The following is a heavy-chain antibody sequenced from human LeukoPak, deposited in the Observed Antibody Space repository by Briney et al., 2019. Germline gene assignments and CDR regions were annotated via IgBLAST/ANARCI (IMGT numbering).Heavy chain of an antibody. D-gene: IGHD6-19*01. J-gene: IGHJ4*02. CDR1: GYSFTSYW. CDR3: ARLPWAWLVPANYYFDH. V-gene: IGHV5-10-1*01. Sequence: GESLQISCKGSGYSFTSYWISWVRQMPGKGLEWMGRIDPSDSYTNYSPSFQGHVTISVDKSISTAYLQWSSLKTSDTAMYYCARLPWAWLVPANYYFDHWGQGTLVTASS. CDR2: IDPSDSYT.